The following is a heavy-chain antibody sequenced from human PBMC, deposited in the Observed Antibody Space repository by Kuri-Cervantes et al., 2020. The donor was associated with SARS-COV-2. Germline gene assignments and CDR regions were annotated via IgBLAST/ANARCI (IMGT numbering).Heavy chain of an antibody. V-gene: IGHV1-2*06. CDR3: AKMRSMVRGVSRTDV. Sequence: ASVKVSCKASGYTFTGYYMHWVRQAPGQGLEWMGRINPNSGGTDYAHKFQGRVTLTRDTSISTAYMELSRLRSDDTAVYYCAKMRSMVRGVSRTDVWGQGTTVTVSS. CDR2: INPNSGGT. CDR1: GYTFTGYY. J-gene: IGHJ6*02. D-gene: IGHD3-10*01.